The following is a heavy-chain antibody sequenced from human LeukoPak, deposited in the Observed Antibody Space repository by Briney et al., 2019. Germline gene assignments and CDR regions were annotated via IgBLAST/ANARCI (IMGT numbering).Heavy chain of an antibody. D-gene: IGHD3-22*01. CDR1: GFTFSSYG. CDR3: ASSLLTFYYDSSGYSPCDY. Sequence: PGGSLRLSCAASGFTFSSYGMHWVRQAPGKGLEWVAVISYDGSNKYYADSVRGRFTISGDNSKNTLYLQMNSLRAEDTAVYYCASSLLTFYYDSSGYSPCDYWGQGTLVTVSS. J-gene: IGHJ4*02. CDR2: ISYDGSNK. V-gene: IGHV3-30-3*01.